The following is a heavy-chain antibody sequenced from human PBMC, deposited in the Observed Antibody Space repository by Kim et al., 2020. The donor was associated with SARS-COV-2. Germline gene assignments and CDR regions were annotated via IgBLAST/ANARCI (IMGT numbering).Heavy chain of an antibody. D-gene: IGHD5-12*01. J-gene: IGHJ4*02. CDR3: AKDKWRRGGLGY. CDR2: ISWDGGST. Sequence: GGSLRLSCAASGFTFDDYTMHWVRQAPGKGLEWVSLISWDGGSTYYADSVKGRFTISRDNSKNSLYLQMNSLRTEDTALYYCAKDKWRRGGLGYWGQGTLVTVSS. CDR1: GFTFDDYT. V-gene: IGHV3-43*01.